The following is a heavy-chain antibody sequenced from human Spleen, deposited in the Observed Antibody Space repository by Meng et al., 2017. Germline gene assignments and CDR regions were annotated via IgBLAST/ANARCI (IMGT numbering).Heavy chain of an antibody. CDR2: IYYTGST. CDR3: ARHPLGDWFDP. Sequence: QPQLQESGPGLVKPSETLSLTCSVSGGSISSDNYYWGWIRQPPGRGLEWIGSIYYTGSTYYNPSLKSRVTMSVDTSKDQFSLKLSSVTAADTAVYYCARHPLGDWFDPWGQGTLVTVSS. V-gene: IGHV4-39*01. CDR1: GGSISSDNYY. D-gene: IGHD3-16*01. J-gene: IGHJ5*02.